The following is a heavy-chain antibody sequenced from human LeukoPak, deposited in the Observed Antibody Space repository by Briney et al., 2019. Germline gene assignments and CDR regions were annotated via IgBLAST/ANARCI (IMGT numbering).Heavy chain of an antibody. CDR2: ISSSSSSYI. CDR3: AREGCSGGSCYSDY. V-gene: IGHV3-21*01. D-gene: IGHD2-15*01. J-gene: IGHJ4*02. Sequence: PGGSLRLSCAASGFTFSSYSMNWVRQAPGKGLEWVSSISSSSSSYIYYADSVKGRFTISRDNAKNSLYLQMNSLRAEDTAVYYCAREGCSGGSCYSDYWGQGTLVTVSS. CDR1: GFTFSSYS.